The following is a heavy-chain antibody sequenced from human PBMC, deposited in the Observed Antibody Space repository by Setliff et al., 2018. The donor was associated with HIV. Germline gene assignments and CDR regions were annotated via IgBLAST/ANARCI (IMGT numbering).Heavy chain of an antibody. D-gene: IGHD3-22*01. CDR1: GFTLSHAY. V-gene: IGHV3-15*01. J-gene: IGHJ1*01. CDR3: TRDRYYDTSGYPEYFQH. CDR2: IKSKTDGGTA. Sequence: GGSLRLSCAVSGFTLSHAYMSWVRQAPGKGLEWVGRIKSKTDGGTADYAAPVKGRFTISRDDSKNTLFLQINSLKTDDTAVYYCTRDRYYDTSGYPEYFQHWGQGTLVTVSS.